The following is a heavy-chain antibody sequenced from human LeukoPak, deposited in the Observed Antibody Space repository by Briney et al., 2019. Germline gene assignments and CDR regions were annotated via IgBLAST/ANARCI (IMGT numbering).Heavy chain of an antibody. CDR1: GGSFSGYY. J-gene: IGHJ4*02. V-gene: IGHV4-34*01. CDR3: ARGPRLLWFGEFPFDY. CDR2: INHSGST. Sequence: SETLSLTCAVYGGSFSGYYWSWIRQPPGKGLVWIGEINHSGSTNYNPSLKSRVTISVDTSKNQFSLKLSSVTAADTAVYYCARGPRLLWFGEFPFDYWGQGTLVTVSS. D-gene: IGHD3-10*01.